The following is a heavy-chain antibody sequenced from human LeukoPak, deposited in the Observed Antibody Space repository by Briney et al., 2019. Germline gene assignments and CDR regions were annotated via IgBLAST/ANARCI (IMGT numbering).Heavy chain of an antibody. CDR3: AGLLGWPLDY. J-gene: IGHJ4*02. Sequence: GGSLRLSCAASGFTFSSYAMRWVRQAPGKGLEWVAVISYDGSNKYYADSVKGRFTISRDNSKNTLYLQMNSLRAEDTAVYYCAGLLGWPLDYWGQGTLVTVSS. CDR2: ISYDGSNK. D-gene: IGHD2-15*01. V-gene: IGHV3-30-3*01. CDR1: GFTFSSYA.